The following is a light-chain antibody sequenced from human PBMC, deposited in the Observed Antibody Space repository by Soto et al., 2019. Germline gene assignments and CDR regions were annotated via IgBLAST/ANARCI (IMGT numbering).Light chain of an antibody. J-gene: IGLJ1*01. Sequence: SYELTQPPSVSVSPGQTASITCSGDNLGDKYACWYQQKTGQCPMLVIYQDSKRPSGIPERFSGSNTGNTATLTISGTQAMDEADYYCQAWDSSTGVFGTGTKLTVL. CDR1: NLGDKY. CDR2: QDS. V-gene: IGLV3-1*01. CDR3: QAWDSSTGV.